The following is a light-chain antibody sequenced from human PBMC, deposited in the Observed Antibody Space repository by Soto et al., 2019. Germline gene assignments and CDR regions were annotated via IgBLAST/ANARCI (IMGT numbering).Light chain of an antibody. CDR1: QSLPTNS. CDR3: LQDYNYTLT. J-gene: IGKJ4*01. CDR2: GVS. Sequence: EVVLTQSPGTLSLSLGERATLSCRASQSLPTNSLAWYQQKPGQAPRLLISGVSSRAAGIPDRFSGSGSGTEFTLTISSLQPEDFATYYCLQDYNYTLTFGRGTKVDIK. V-gene: IGKV3-20*01.